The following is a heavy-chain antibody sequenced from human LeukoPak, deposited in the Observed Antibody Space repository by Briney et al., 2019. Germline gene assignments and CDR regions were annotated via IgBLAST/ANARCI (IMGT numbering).Heavy chain of an antibody. CDR3: ARDRGNWNPGDYYYYMDV. CDR2: IKQDGSEK. CDR1: GFTFSSYW. J-gene: IGHJ6*03. Sequence: GGSLRLSCAASGFTFSSYWMSWVRQAPGKGLEWVANIKQDGSEKYYVDSVKGRFTISRDNAKNSLYLQMNSLRAEDTAVYYCARDRGNWNPGDYYYYMDVWGKGTTVTVSS. D-gene: IGHD1-1*01. V-gene: IGHV3-7*01.